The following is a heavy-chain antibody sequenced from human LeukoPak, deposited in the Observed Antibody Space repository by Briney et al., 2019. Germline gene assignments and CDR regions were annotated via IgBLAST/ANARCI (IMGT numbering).Heavy chain of an antibody. CDR2: ITGSGGSI. V-gene: IGHV3-23*01. CDR3: AKRGAEVGQTVAPGDY. D-gene: IGHD1-26*01. CDR1: GFTFSSNV. Sequence: PGGSLRLSCAASGFTFSSNVMSWVRRAPGKGLEGASSITGSGGSIYYADSVKGRFTSSRDNSKNTLYLQMSSLRAEDTAVYYCAKRGAEVGQTVAPGDYWGQGTLVTVSS. J-gene: IGHJ4*02.